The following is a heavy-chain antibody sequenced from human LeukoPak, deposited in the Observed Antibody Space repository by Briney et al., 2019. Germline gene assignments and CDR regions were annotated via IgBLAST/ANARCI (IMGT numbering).Heavy chain of an antibody. V-gene: IGHV5-51*01. CDR2: IFPDDSDT. Sequence: GESLKISCKGSGYSFTNFRIGWVRQMPGKGLEWMGLIFPDDSDTTYSPSFQGQVTISVDKSISTAYLHWSSLKASDTAMYYCAKLGSYSTGWIDYWGQGTVVTVSS. CDR3: AKLGSYSTGWIDY. CDR1: GYSFTNFR. J-gene: IGHJ4*02. D-gene: IGHD6-19*01.